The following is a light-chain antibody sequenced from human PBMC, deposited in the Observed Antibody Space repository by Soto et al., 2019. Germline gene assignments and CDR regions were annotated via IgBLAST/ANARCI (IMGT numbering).Light chain of an antibody. V-gene: IGKV1-5*01. J-gene: IGKJ1*01. Sequence: DIQMTQSPSTLSASVGDRATITCRASQSISSYLAWYQQKPGKAPNLLIYDASTLKSGVPSRFSGSGSGTEFTLTISSLQPDDFATYYCQQYNAYSPRTFGQGTKVDIK. CDR3: QQYNAYSPRT. CDR1: QSISSY. CDR2: DAS.